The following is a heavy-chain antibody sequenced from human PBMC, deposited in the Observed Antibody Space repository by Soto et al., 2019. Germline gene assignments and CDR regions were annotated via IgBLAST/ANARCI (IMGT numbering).Heavy chain of an antibody. CDR3: AREDSIIIPAVSDF. V-gene: IGHV3-53*01. D-gene: IGHD2-2*01. J-gene: IGHJ4*02. CDR2: IFVGYDP. Sequence: GGSLTLSSAASGYNIGSMYTAWVRQAPGKGLEWLSVIFVGYDPYYADSVKGRFTVSRDNAKNSVSLQMNTLRVEDTAVYYCAREDSIIIPAVSDFWGQGTLVTVSS. CDR1: GYNIGSMY.